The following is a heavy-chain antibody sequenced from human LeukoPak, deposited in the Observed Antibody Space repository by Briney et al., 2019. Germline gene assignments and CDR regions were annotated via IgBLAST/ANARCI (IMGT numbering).Heavy chain of an antibody. Sequence: PGGSLRLSCAASGFTFSSYWIHWVRQAPGKGLVWVSRINSDGSITTYADSVEGRFTISRDNAKNTLYLQMSSLRAEDTAVYYCARADSYDRTIPFGYWGQGTLVTVSS. CDR3: ARADSYDRTIPFGY. J-gene: IGHJ4*02. D-gene: IGHD3-22*01. CDR1: GFTFSSYW. CDR2: INSDGSIT. V-gene: IGHV3-74*01.